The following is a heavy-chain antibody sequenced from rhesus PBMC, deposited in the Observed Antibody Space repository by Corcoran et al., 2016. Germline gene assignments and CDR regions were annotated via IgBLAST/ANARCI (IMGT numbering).Heavy chain of an antibody. D-gene: IGHD3-3*01. CDR1: GFTFSDYY. J-gene: IGHJ4*01. Sequence: EVRLVESGGGLVQPGGSLRLSCAASGFTFSDYYMSWVRQAPGKGPGWVGFIRNKAKCGTAEYASSVKGRFTISRDDSKSIASLQMNSLKTEDTAVYYCARGGGLDYWGQGVLVTVSS. CDR3: ARGGGLDY. V-gene: IGHV3-116*02. CDR2: IRNKAKCGTA.